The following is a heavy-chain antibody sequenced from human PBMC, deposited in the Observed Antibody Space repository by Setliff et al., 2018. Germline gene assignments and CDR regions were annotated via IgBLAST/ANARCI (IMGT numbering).Heavy chain of an antibody. J-gene: IGHJ4*02. V-gene: IGHV3-9*01. CDR3: ARAHSSTLSVHDY. D-gene: IGHD2-2*01. CDR2: ISWNSGSI. CDR1: GFTFDDYA. Sequence: PVGSLRLSCAASGFTFDDYAMHWVRQAPGKGLEWVSGISWNSGSIGYADSVKGRFTISRDNAKNSLYLQMNSLRAEDTAVYYCARAHSSTLSVHDYWGQGTLVTVSS.